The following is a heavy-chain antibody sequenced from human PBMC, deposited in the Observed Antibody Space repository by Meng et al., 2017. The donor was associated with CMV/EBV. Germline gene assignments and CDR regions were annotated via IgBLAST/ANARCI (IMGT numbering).Heavy chain of an antibody. J-gene: IGHJ4*02. CDR2: INHSGST. CDR1: GGSFSGYY. CDR3: ARGTEQLDIDY. V-gene: IGHV4-34*01. D-gene: IGHD6-13*01. Sequence: GSLSLTCAVYGGSFSGYYWSWIRQPPGKGLEWIGEINHSGSTNYNPSLKSRVTISVDTSKNQFSLKLSSVTAADTAVYYCARGTEQLDIDYWGQGTLVTVSS.